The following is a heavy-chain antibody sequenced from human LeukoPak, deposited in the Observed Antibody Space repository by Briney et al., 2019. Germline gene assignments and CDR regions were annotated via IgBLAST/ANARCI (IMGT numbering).Heavy chain of an antibody. V-gene: IGHV4-34*01. CDR3: ARGRRESYRTPPFDY. CDR1: GGSFSGYY. D-gene: IGHD3-16*02. CDR2: INHSGST. J-gene: IGHJ4*02. Sequence: PSETLSLTCAVYGGSFSGYYWSWIRQPPGKGLEWIGEINHSGSTNYNPSLKSRVTISVDTSKNQFSLKLSSVTAADTAVYYCARGRRESYRTPPFDYWGQGTLGTVSS.